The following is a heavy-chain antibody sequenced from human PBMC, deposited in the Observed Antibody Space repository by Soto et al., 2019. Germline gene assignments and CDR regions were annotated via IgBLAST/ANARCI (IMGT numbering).Heavy chain of an antibody. V-gene: IGHV1-18*01. CDR3: ARGVGSGSYYNQYNWFDP. J-gene: IGHJ5*02. CDR2: ISAYNGNT. CDR1: GYTFTNYG. Sequence: GASVKVSCKASGYTFTNYGISWVRQAPGQGLKRMGWISAYNGNTKYAKKLQGRVTMTTDTSTSTAYMELRSLRSDDTAVYYCARGVGSGSYYNQYNWFDPWGQGTLVTVSS. D-gene: IGHD3-10*01.